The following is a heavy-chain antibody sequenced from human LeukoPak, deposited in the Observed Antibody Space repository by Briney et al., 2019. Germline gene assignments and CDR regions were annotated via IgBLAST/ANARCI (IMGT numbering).Heavy chain of an antibody. CDR3: ARDSRKYYYGSGSYTQFDY. V-gene: IGHV1-8*01. D-gene: IGHD3-10*01. Sequence: ASVKVSCKGSGYTFSNYDISWVRQATGQGLEWMGWMNPNSGNRNYAQKFRDRATMTRDTSTGTVYMELRSLRSDDTAVYYCARDSRKYYYGSGSYTQFDYWGQGTLVTVSS. J-gene: IGHJ4*02. CDR2: MNPNSGNR. CDR1: GYTFSNYD.